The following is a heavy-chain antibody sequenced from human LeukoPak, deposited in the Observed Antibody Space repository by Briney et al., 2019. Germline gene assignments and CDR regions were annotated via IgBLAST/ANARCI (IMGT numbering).Heavy chain of an antibody. CDR2: IYYTGST. J-gene: IGHJ1*01. CDR1: GSSISSYY. Sequence: SETLSLTCTVSGSSISSYYWSWIRQPPGKGLEWIGYIYYTGSTNYNPSLKSRVTISVDPSKNQFSLELTSVTAADTAVYYCARGVDVGSYTYFQPWGQGTLVTVSS. D-gene: IGHD1-26*01. CDR3: ARGVDVGSYTYFQP. V-gene: IGHV4-59*01.